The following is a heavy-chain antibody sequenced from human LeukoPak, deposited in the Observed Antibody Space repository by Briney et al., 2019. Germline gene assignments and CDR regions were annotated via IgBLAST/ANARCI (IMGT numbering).Heavy chain of an antibody. CDR2: INHSGST. Sequence: SETLPLTCAVYGGSFSGYYWSWIRQPPGKGLEWIGEINHSGSTNYNPSLKSRVTISVDTSKNQFSLKLSSVTAADTAVYYCARASGWYFMAEPHFDYWGQGTLVTVSS. V-gene: IGHV4-34*01. J-gene: IGHJ4*02. CDR1: GGSFSGYY. D-gene: IGHD6-19*01. CDR3: ARASGWYFMAEPHFDY.